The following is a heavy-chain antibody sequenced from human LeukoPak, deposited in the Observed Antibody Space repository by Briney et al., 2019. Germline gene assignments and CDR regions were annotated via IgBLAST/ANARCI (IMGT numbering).Heavy chain of an antibody. J-gene: IGHJ6*02. V-gene: IGHV3-20*04. D-gene: IGHD3-3*01. Sequence: PGGSLRLSCAASGFTFDDYGMSWVRQAPGKGLEWVSFINWDGGSTASADSVKGRFTISRDNAKNSLYLQMNSLRAEDTAVYFCARGGFWSGYYNYYGMDVWGQGTTVTVSS. CDR2: INWDGGST. CDR1: GFTFDDYG. CDR3: ARGGFWSGYYNYYGMDV.